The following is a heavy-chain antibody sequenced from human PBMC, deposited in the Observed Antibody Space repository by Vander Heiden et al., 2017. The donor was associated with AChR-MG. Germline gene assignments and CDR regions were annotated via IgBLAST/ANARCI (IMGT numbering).Heavy chain of an antibody. J-gene: IGHJ4*02. CDR3: ARSEAGTTENDY. V-gene: IGHV3-7*01. CDR2: IKQDGSEK. Sequence: EVQLVESGGGLVQPGGSLRLSCAVSGFTFSSYWMSWVRQAPGKGLEWVANIKQDGSEKYYVDSVKGRFTSSRDNAKNSLYLQMNSLRAEDTAVYYCARSEAGTTENDYWGQGTLVTVSS. D-gene: IGHD1-7*01. CDR1: GFTFSSYW.